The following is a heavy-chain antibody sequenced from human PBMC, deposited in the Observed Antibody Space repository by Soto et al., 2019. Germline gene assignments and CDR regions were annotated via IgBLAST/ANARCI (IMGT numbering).Heavy chain of an antibody. Sequence: QVQLVQSESEVKKPESSVKVSCTVSGGTFKNYAVSWVRQAPGQGLAWVGGILPVFDELHYAPKLQGRVTITADEVTSTAHMELGSLTSEDTAVYFCARASDTSGYHYWGQGTLFTVSS. V-gene: IGHV1-69*01. CDR3: ARASDTSGYHY. CDR2: ILPVFDEL. CDR1: GGTFKNYA. J-gene: IGHJ4*02. D-gene: IGHD3-22*01.